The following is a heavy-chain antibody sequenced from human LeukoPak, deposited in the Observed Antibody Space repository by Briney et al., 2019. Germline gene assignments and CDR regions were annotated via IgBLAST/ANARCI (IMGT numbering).Heavy chain of an antibody. D-gene: IGHD6-6*01. CDR1: GYSFTSYW. J-gene: IGHJ6*03. Sequence: GESLKISCKGSGYSFTSYWIAWVRQMPGKGLEWMGIIYPGDSDTRYSPSFQGQVTISADKSISTAYLQWSSLKASDTAIYYCARLPSSKGSYYYYYMDVWGKGTAVTVSS. V-gene: IGHV5-51*01. CDR3: ARLPSSKGSYYYYYMDV. CDR2: IYPGDSDT.